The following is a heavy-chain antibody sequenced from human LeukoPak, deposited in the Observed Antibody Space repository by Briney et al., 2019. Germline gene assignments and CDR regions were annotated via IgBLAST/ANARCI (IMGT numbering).Heavy chain of an antibody. V-gene: IGHV5-51*01. CDR3: ARTSRILWFGGRHRGYYFDY. Sequence: GESLKISCKGSGYSFTSYWIGWVRQMPGKGLEWMGIIYPGDSDTRYSPSFQGQVTISADKSISTAYLQWSSLKASDTAMYYCARTSRILWFGGRHRGYYFDYWGQGTLVTVSS. J-gene: IGHJ4*02. CDR2: IYPGDSDT. CDR1: GYSFTSYW. D-gene: IGHD3-10*01.